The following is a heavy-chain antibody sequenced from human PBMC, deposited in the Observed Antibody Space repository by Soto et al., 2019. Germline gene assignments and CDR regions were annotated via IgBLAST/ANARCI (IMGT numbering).Heavy chain of an antibody. J-gene: IGHJ6*02. D-gene: IGHD6-13*01. CDR1: GDSVSSNSAA. Sequence: PSQTLSLTCAVSGDSVSSNSAAWNWIRQSPSRGLEWLGRTYYGSKWYNDYAVSVKSRITINPDTSKSQFSLQLNSVTPEDTAVYYCARDRIAAAGSTRGYYGMDVWGQGTTVTVSS. CDR3: ARDRIAAAGSTRGYYGMDV. V-gene: IGHV6-1*01. CDR2: TYYGSKWYN.